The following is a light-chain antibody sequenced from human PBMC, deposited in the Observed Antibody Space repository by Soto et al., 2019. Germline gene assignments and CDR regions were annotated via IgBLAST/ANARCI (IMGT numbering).Light chain of an antibody. CDR2: DNN. CDR1: SXNIGAGYD. V-gene: IGLV1-40*01. J-gene: IGLJ1*01. CDR3: QSFESSLTGWV. Sequence: QSVLTQPPSVSGAPGQRVTISCTGSSXNIGAGYDVHWYQQLPGTAPKLLIYDNNNRPSGVPDRFSGSKSGTSASLAITGLQAEDEADYYCQSFESSLTGWVFGTGTKVTVL.